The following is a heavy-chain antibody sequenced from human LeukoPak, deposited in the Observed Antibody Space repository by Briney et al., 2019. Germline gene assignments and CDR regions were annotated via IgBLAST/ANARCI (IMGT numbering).Heavy chain of an antibody. D-gene: IGHD2-2*01. V-gene: IGHV4-4*07. CDR3: ARGPVVPAATSYYYYYMDV. CDR1: GGSISSYY. CDR2: IYTSGST. J-gene: IGHJ6*03. Sequence: SETLSLTCTVSGGSISSYYWSWIRQPAGMGLEWIGRIYTSGSTNYNPSLKSRVTMSVDTSKNQFSLKLSSVTAADTAVYYCARGPVVPAATSYYYYYMDVWGKGTTVTVSS.